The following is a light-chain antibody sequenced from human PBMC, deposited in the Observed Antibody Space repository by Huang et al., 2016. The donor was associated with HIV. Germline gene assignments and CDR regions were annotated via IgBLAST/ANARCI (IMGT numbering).Light chain of an antibody. J-gene: IGKJ1*01. CDR3: QQYNNWPPWT. V-gene: IGKV3-15*01. CDR2: GAS. Sequence: EIVMTQSPATLSVSPGERATLSCRASQSVGSNLAWYQQKPGQAPRLLIYGASTRATGIPARFSGSGSGTEFTLTLSSLQSEDFAIYYCQQYNNWPPWTFGQGTKVEI. CDR1: QSVGSN.